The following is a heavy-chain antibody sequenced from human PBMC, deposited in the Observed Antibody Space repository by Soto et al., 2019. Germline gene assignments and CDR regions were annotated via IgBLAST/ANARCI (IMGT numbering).Heavy chain of an antibody. CDR2: MNPNSGNT. CDR1: GYTFTSYD. J-gene: IGHJ6*02. D-gene: IGHD7-27*01. CDR3: ARLPWAKYYYYGMDV. Sequence: QVQLVQSGAEVKKPGASVKVSCKASGYTFTSYDINWVRQATGQGLEWMGWMNPNSGNTGYAQKFQGRVTMTRNTSISTAYMELSRLRSEDTAVYYCARLPWAKYYYYGMDVWGQGTTVTVSS. V-gene: IGHV1-8*01.